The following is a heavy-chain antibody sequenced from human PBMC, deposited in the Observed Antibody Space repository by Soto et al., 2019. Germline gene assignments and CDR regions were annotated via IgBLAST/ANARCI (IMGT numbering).Heavy chain of an antibody. V-gene: IGHV1-69*02. D-gene: IGHD1-20*01. CDR1: GGTFSSYT. Sequence: QVQLVQSGAEVKKPGSSVKVSCKASGGTFSSYTISWVRQAPGQGLEWMGRIIPILGIANYAQKFQGRVTITADKSTSTAYMELSSLRSEDTAVYYCARSKPAPNNHYGMDVWGQGTTVTVSS. CDR2: IIPILGIA. J-gene: IGHJ6*02. CDR3: ARSKPAPNNHYGMDV.